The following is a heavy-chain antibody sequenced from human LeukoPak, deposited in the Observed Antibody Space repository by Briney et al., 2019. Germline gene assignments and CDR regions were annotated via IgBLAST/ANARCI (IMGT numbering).Heavy chain of an antibody. CDR1: GFTFSSYA. CDR2: ISYDGSNK. D-gene: IGHD4-17*01. J-gene: IGHJ2*01. Sequence: GGSLRLSCAASGFTFSSYAMHWVRQAPGKGLEWVAVISYDGSNKYYADSVKGRFTISRDNSKNTLYQQMNSLRAEDTAVYYCARWEYGDLYSYFDLWGRGTLVTVSS. CDR3: ARWEYGDLYSYFDL. V-gene: IGHV3-30-3*01.